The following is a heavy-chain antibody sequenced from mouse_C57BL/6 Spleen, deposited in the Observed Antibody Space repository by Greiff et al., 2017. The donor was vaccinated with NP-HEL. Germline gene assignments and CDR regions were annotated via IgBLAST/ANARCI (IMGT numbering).Heavy chain of an antibody. CDR1: GYAFTNYL. Sequence: VQLQQSGAELVRPGTSVKVSCKASGYAFTNYLIEWVKQRPGQGLEWIGVINPGSGGTNYNEKFKGKATLTADKSSSTAYMQLSSLTSEDSAVYFCARETYGPAGYFDVWGTGTTVTVSS. CDR2: INPGSGGT. J-gene: IGHJ1*03. D-gene: IGHD1-1*02. CDR3: ARETYGPAGYFDV. V-gene: IGHV1-54*01.